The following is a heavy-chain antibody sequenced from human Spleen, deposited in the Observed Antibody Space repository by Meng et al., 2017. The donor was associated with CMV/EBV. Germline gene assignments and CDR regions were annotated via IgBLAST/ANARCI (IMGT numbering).Heavy chain of an antibody. CDR1: GYTFTSYG. J-gene: IGHJ5*02. CDR3: ARDKGSFRQLADGFDP. D-gene: IGHD6-6*01. Sequence: ASVKVSCKASGYTFTSYGINWVRQAPGQGLEWMGWIRVYNGDTKYAQKFQDRFTMTTDTSTSTAYMELRSLRSEDTAMYYCARDKGSFRQLADGFDPWGQGTLVTVSS. CDR2: IRVYNGDT. V-gene: IGHV1-18*01.